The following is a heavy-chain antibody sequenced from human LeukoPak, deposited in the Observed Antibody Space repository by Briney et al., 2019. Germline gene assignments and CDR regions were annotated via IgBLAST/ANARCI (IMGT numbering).Heavy chain of an antibody. Sequence: GGSLRLSCAASGFMFNNYWMSWVRQAPGKGLEWVANIKEDGSEKYYVDSVKGRFTISRDNAKNLLYLQMNSLRAEDTAVYYCATARYCSGGSCSHWFDPWGQGALVTVSS. CDR1: GFMFNNYW. J-gene: IGHJ5*02. D-gene: IGHD2-15*01. V-gene: IGHV3-7*01. CDR3: ATARYCSGGSCSHWFDP. CDR2: IKEDGSEK.